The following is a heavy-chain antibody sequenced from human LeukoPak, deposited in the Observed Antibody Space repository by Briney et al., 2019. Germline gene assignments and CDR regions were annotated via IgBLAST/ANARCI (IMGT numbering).Heavy chain of an antibody. CDR3: ARVVGATVVTRNIDY. Sequence: SETLSLTCAVYGGSFSGYYWSWIRQSPGKGLEWIGEINHSGSTNYNPSLKSRVTISVDTSKNQFSLKLSSVTAADTAVYYCARVVGATVVTRNIDYWGQGTLVTVSS. CDR2: INHSGST. V-gene: IGHV4-34*01. CDR1: GGSFSGYY. D-gene: IGHD4-23*01. J-gene: IGHJ4*02.